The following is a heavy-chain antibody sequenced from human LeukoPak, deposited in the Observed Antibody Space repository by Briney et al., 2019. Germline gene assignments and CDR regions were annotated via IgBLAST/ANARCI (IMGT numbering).Heavy chain of an antibody. CDR1: GFTFSDYY. J-gene: IGHJ4*02. Sequence: GGSLRLSCAASGFTFSDYYMSWVRQAPGKGLEWVSYISSSGSTIYYADSVKGRFTISRDNAKNSLYLQMNSLRAEDTAVYYCAREKSGGYYDSSGYFDYWGQGTLVTVSS. D-gene: IGHD3-22*01. CDR3: AREKSGGYYDSSGYFDY. CDR2: ISSSGSTI. V-gene: IGHV3-11*01.